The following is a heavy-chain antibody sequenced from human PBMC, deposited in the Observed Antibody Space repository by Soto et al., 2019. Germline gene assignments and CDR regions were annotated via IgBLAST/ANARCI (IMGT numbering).Heavy chain of an antibody. J-gene: IGHJ6*03. D-gene: IGHD6-19*01. CDR1: GYTFTSYA. CDR2: INADNGNT. Sequence: QVQLVQSGAEVKKPGASVNVSCKTSGYTFTSYAINWVRQAPGQRLEWMGWINADNGNTKYSQKFQGRVTITRDTSASTAYMELSRLRSEDTAIYYCARDVFSSAWPYYMDVWGKGTTVTVSS. CDR3: ARDVFSSAWPYYMDV. V-gene: IGHV1-3*01.